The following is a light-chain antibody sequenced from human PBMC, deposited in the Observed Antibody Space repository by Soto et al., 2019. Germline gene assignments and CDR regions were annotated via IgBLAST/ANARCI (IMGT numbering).Light chain of an antibody. CDR2: GAS. Sequence: EIVLTQSPGTLSLSPGERATLSCRAGQSASSRYLAWYQLKPGQAPRVLIYGASSRATGIPDRFSGSGSGTDLSLTMSRLEPEDFAVYYCLQYGSSPWTFGQGTKVEIK. CDR3: LQYGSSPWT. J-gene: IGKJ1*01. V-gene: IGKV3-20*01. CDR1: QSASSRY.